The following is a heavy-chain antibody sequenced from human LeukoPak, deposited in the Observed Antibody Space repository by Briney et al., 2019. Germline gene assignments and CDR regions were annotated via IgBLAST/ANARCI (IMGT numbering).Heavy chain of an antibody. V-gene: IGHV3-7*01. CDR3: ARDPVEWELLLDY. Sequence: SGGFLRLSCTASVFTFSSYWMGWVRQAPGKRREWVVNMNIDGSEKYYADSVKGRFSISRDNARNSVYLQMASLRVEDTAVYYCARDPVEWELLLDYWGQGTLVTVSS. CDR1: VFTFSSYW. J-gene: IGHJ4*02. D-gene: IGHD1-26*01. CDR2: MNIDGSEK.